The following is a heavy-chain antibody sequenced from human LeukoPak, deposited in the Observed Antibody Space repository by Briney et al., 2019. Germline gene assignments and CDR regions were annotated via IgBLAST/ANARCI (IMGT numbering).Heavy chain of an antibody. J-gene: IGHJ6*03. CDR1: GFTFRDYA. D-gene: IGHD1-1*01. CDR2: ITADGGST. CDR3: ARVWIRDYMDV. Sequence: GGSLRLSCAASGFTFRDYAMNWVRQAPGKGLEWVSAITADGGSTHYTMSVKGRFIISRDSPSNTLYLQMNNLRAEDTAVYFCARVWIRDYMDVWGKGTTVTVSS. V-gene: IGHV3-23*01.